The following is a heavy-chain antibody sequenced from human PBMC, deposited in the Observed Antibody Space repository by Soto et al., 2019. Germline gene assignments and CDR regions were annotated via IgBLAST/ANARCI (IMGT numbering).Heavy chain of an antibody. Sequence: ASVKVSCKASGGTFSSYTISWVRQAPGQGLEWMGRIIPILAIANYAQKFQGRVTITADKSTSTAYMELSSLRSEDTAVYYCASRAANGDNLFDYWGQGTLITVS. J-gene: IGHJ4*02. CDR3: ASRAANGDNLFDY. V-gene: IGHV1-69*02. CDR1: GGTFSSYT. CDR2: IIPILAIA. D-gene: IGHD2-21*01.